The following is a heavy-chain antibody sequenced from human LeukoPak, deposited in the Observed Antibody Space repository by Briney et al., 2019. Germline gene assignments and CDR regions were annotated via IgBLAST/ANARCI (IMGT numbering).Heavy chain of an antibody. Sequence: SETLSLTCTVSGVSVTSGDYYWNWIRQPPGKGLEWVGYIYYSGSTNYNPSLQSRVTISLDTSKNQFSLKLSSVTAADTAVYYCARDYGDYNAFDIWGQGTMVTVSS. D-gene: IGHD4-17*01. J-gene: IGHJ3*02. V-gene: IGHV4-61*08. CDR3: ARDYGDYNAFDI. CDR1: GVSVTSGDYY. CDR2: IYYSGST.